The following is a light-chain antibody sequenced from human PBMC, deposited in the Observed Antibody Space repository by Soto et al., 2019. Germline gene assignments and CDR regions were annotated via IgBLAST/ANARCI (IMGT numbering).Light chain of an antibody. J-gene: IGKJ1*01. CDR2: AAS. V-gene: IGKV1-8*01. CDR3: QPYYSYPRT. CDR1: QGISSY. Sequence: AIRMTQSPSSFSASTGDRVTITCRASQGISSYLAWYQQKPGKAPKLLIYAASTLQSGVPSRFSGSGSRTDFTLTISCLQSEDFATYSCQPYYSYPRTFGQGTKVEIK.